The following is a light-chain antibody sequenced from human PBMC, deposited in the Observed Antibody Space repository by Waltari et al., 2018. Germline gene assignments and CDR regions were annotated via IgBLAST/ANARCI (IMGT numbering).Light chain of an antibody. J-gene: IGKJ1*01. CDR1: HTVKSD. CDR3: QQYHNWPRT. Sequence: DIVVTQSPATLSVSPGERATLSCRASHTVKSDLAWYQHKPGQAPRLLIYGASTRATSIPARFSGSGSGTEFTLTISSLQSEDFAFYYCQQYHNWPRTFGQGTKVEIK. CDR2: GAS. V-gene: IGKV3-15*01.